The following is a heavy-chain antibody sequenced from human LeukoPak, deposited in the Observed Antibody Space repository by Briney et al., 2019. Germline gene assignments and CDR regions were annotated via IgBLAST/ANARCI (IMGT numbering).Heavy chain of an antibody. J-gene: IGHJ4*02. D-gene: IGHD1-20*01. CDR2: INPNSGGT. CDR3: AGLPRDNWNEPLDY. Sequence: ASVKDSCKASVYTFTDYYMHWVRQAPGQGLEWMGWINPNSGGTKYAQKFQGRVTMTRDTSINTAYMELSRLTYDDTAVYYCAGLPRDNWNEPLDYWGQGTLVTVSS. CDR1: VYTFTDYY. V-gene: IGHV1-2*02.